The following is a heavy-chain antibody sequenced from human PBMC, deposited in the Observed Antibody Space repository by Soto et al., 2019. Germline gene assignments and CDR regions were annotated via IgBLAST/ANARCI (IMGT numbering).Heavy chain of an antibody. V-gene: IGHV3-11*01. D-gene: IGHD3-10*01. CDR1: GFTFSDYY. CDR2: ISSSGNSI. J-gene: IGHJ4*02. CDR3: AKTSGESYPGSRVFDY. Sequence: QVQLVESGGGLVKPGGSLSLSCAASGFTFSDYYMTWIRQAPGKGLEWVSYISSSGNSIYYADSVRGRFTVSRDNAKNSLFLQMNSLRAEDTAVYYCAKTSGESYPGSRVFDYWGQGTRVTVSS.